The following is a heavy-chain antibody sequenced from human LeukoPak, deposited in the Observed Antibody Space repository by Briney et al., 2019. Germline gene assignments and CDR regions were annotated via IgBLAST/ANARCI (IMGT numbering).Heavy chain of an antibody. D-gene: IGHD3-3*01. CDR1: GGSISSYY. CDR3: ARDQDYDFWSDTDHRDAFDI. V-gene: IGHV4-30-4*08. CDR2: IYYSGST. Sequence: PSETLSLTCTVSGGSISSYYWSWIRQPPGKGLEWIGYIYYSGSTYYNPSLKSRVTISVDTSKNQFSLKLSSVTAADTAVYYCARDQDYDFWSDTDHRDAFDIWGQGTMVTVSS. J-gene: IGHJ3*02.